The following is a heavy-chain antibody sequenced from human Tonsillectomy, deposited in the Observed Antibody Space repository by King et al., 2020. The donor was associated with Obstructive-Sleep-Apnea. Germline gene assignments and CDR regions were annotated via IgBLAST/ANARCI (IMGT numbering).Heavy chain of an antibody. Sequence: QLQESGPGLVKPSETLSLTCTVSGGSISSYYWSWIRQPPGKGLEWIGYIYYSGSTNYNPSLKSRVTISVDTSKNQFSLKLSSVTAADTAVYYCASSRIVDTAMVTWSNTPIDYWGQGTLVTVSS. V-gene: IGHV4-59*08. D-gene: IGHD5-18*01. CDR3: ASSRIVDTAMVTWSNTPIDY. J-gene: IGHJ4*02. CDR1: GGSISSYY. CDR2: IYYSGST.